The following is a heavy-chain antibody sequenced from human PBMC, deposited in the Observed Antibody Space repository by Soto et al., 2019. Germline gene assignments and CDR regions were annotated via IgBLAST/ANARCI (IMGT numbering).Heavy chain of an antibody. V-gene: IGHV5-51*01. J-gene: IGHJ6*02. CDR3: ARRVCGGDCYPTSYYYYGMDV. CDR2: IYPGDSDT. Sequence: GESLKISCKGSGYSFTSYWIGWVRQMPGKGLEWMGIIYPGDSDTRYSPSFQGQVTISADKSISTAYLQWSSLKASDTAMYYCARRVCGGDCYPTSYYYYGMDVWGQGTTVTVSS. D-gene: IGHD2-21*02. CDR1: GYSFTSYW.